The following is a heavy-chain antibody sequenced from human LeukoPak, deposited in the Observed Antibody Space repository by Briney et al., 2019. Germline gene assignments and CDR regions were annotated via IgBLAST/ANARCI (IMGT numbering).Heavy chain of an antibody. CDR2: IYTRVST. CDR3: ARAPEGGYCSSTSCYSSPFDY. V-gene: IGHV4-4*07. Sequence: PSETLSLTCTVSGGSISSYYWSWIRQPAGKGLEWIGRIYTRVSTNYNPSLKSRVTMSVDTSKNQFSLKLSSVTAADTAVYYCARAPEGGYCSSTSCYSSPFDYWGQGTLVTVSS. J-gene: IGHJ4*02. CDR1: GGSISSYY. D-gene: IGHD2-2*01.